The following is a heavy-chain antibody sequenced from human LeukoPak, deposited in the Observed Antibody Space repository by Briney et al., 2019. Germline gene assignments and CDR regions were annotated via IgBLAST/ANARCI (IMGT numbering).Heavy chain of an antibody. CDR1: GFTFSSYW. J-gene: IGHJ5*02. CDR3: ARDPIPSSIVVVVAATDNWFDP. V-gene: IGHV3-74*01. D-gene: IGHD2-15*01. Sequence: GGSLRLSCAASGFTFSSYWMHWVRQAPGKGLVWVSRINSDGSSTSYADSVKGRFTISRDNAKNTLYLQMNSLRAEDTAVYYCARDPIPSSIVVVVAATDNWFDPWGQGTLVTVSS. CDR2: INSDGSST.